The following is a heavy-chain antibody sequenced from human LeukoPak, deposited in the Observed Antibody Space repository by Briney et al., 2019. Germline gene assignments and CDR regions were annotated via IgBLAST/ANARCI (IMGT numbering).Heavy chain of an antibody. CDR1: GYTFTSYG. V-gene: IGHV1-18*01. J-gene: IGHJ4*02. Sequence: AASVKVSCKASGYTFTSYGISWVRQAPGQGLEWMGWISAYNGNTNYAQKLQGRVTMTTDTSTSTAYMELRSLRSDDTAVYYCARVRDFWSGYSVDYWGQGTLVTVSS. D-gene: IGHD3-3*01. CDR2: ISAYNGNT. CDR3: ARVRDFWSGYSVDY.